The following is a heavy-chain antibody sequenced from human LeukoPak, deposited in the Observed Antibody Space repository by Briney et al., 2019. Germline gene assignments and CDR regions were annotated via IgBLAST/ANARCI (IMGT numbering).Heavy chain of an antibody. J-gene: IGHJ4*02. CDR1: GFTFSSYT. V-gene: IGHV3-23*01. CDR3: AKGQVPQGPLSSIRADMLEGYYTLDY. CDR2: ISNNGGST. D-gene: IGHD3-9*01. Sequence: GGSLRLSCAASGFTFSSYTMNWVRQAPGKGLEWVSVISNNGGSTYYTDSVKGRFTISRDNSKNTLYLQMNSLRAEDTAVYYCAKGQVPQGPLSSIRADMLEGYYTLDYCVQGTRAGVS.